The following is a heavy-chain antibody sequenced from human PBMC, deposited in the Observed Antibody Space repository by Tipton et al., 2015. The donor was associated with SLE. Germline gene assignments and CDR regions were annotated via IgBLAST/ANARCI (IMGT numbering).Heavy chain of an antibody. CDR2: IYTSGST. Sequence: GSLRLSCTVSGGSISSYYWSWIRQPPGKGLEWIGYIYTSGSTNYNPSLKSRVTISVDTSKNQFSLKLSSVTAADTAVYYCARDRGSSWHNWFDPWGQGTLVTVSS. CDR1: GGSISSYY. CDR3: ARDRGSSWHNWFDP. V-gene: IGHV4-4*08. J-gene: IGHJ5*02. D-gene: IGHD6-13*01.